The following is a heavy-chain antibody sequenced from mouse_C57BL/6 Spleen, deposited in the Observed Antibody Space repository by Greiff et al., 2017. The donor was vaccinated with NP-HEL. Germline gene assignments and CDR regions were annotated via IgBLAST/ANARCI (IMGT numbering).Heavy chain of an antibody. J-gene: IGHJ3*01. CDR3: ARDDYDGRLFAY. CDR2: ISYDGSN. V-gene: IGHV3-6*01. Sequence: EVQLVESGPGLVKPSQSLSLTCSVTGYSITSGYYWNWIRQFPGNKLEWMGYISYDGSNNYNPSLKNRISITRDTSKNQFFLKLNSVTTEDTATYYCARDDYDGRLFAYWGQGTLVTVSA. D-gene: IGHD2-4*01. CDR1: GYSITSGYY.